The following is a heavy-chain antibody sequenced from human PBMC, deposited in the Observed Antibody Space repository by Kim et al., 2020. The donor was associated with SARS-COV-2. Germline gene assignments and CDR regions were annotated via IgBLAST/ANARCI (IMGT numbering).Heavy chain of an antibody. D-gene: IGHD3-3*01. V-gene: IGHV1-18*01. Sequence: AQKLQGRVTMTTDTSTSTAYMELRSLRSDDTAVYYCAREYYDFWSGYLGYWGQGTLVTVSS. J-gene: IGHJ4*02. CDR3: AREYYDFWSGYLGY.